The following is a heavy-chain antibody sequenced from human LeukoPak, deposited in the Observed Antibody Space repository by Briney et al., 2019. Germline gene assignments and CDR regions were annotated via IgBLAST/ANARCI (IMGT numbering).Heavy chain of an antibody. V-gene: IGHV3-9*01. Sequence: PGGSLRLSCAAPGFTFDDYAMHWVRQAPGKGLEWVSGISWNSGSIGYADSVKGRFTISRDNAKNSLYLQMNSLRAEDTALYYCARERGYSGYDDAFDIWGQGTMVTVSS. D-gene: IGHD5-12*01. CDR1: GFTFDDYA. CDR3: ARERGYSGYDDAFDI. CDR2: ISWNSGSI. J-gene: IGHJ3*02.